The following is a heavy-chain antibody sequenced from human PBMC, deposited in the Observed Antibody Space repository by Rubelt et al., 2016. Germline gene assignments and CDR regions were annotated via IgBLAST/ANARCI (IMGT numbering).Heavy chain of an antibody. CDR2: IKSETYGGKA. V-gene: IGHV3-49*05. CDR1: GFNFAEFA. J-gene: IGHJ4*02. Sequence: EVQLVESGGGLVKPGRSLRISCKSSGFNFAEFAMNWFRQAPGKGVEGVGRIKSETYGGKAGYGTSVKERFSISRDDSRSIVYLQMNSLKTEDTAVYYCSRGGGEVKYWGQGTLVTVSS. CDR3: SRGGGEVKY. D-gene: IGHD3-16*01.